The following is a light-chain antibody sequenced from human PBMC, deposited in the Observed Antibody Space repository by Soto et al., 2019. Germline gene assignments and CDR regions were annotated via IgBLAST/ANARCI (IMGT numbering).Light chain of an antibody. Sequence: EIVLTQSPGTLSLSPGERATLSCRASQSVTGTYLAWYQQKAGQAPRLLIYGASSRATGVPDRFSGNGSGTDFTLTITRLEPEDFALYYCQQYGDSPITFGQGTRLEIK. CDR3: QQYGDSPIT. CDR2: GAS. CDR1: QSVTGTY. J-gene: IGKJ5*01. V-gene: IGKV3-20*01.